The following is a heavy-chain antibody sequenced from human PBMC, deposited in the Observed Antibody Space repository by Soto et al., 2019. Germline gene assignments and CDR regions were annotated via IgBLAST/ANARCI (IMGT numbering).Heavy chain of an antibody. J-gene: IGHJ4*02. D-gene: IGHD6-19*01. V-gene: IGHV2-5*02. CDR3: AHIVVAGLGYYFDY. Sequence: QITLKESGPTLVKPTQTLTLTCTFSGFSLSSTRMAVGWIRQPPGKPLEWLALIYWDDDKRYSPFLKSRLTITTDTSKNQVVLTMSNMDPVDTARYYCAHIVVAGLGYYFDYWGQGTLVTVSS. CDR2: IYWDDDK. CDR1: GFSLSSTRMA.